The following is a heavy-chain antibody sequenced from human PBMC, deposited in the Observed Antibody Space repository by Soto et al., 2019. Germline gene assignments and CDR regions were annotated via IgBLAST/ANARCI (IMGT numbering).Heavy chain of an antibody. CDR3: VHGLRRRNCSGGRCYWFDY. D-gene: IGHD2-15*01. CDR2: LYWDDDK. J-gene: IGHJ4*02. Sequence: QITLKESGPTLVKPTQTLALTCTFSGFSLSTSGVGVGWIRQAPGKALEWLAVLYWDDDKRYRPSLKSRLTISKDTSKNQVVLIMTNMDPVDTATYYCVHGLRRRNCSGGRCYWFDYWGQGTLVTVSS. V-gene: IGHV2-5*02. CDR1: GFSLSTSGVG.